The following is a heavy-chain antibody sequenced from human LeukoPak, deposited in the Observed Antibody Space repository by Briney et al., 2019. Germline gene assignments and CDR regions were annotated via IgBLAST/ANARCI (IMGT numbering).Heavy chain of an antibody. Sequence: GGSLRLSCAASGFTFDDYAMHWVRQARGRGLGLASGISWNSGSIGYADSVKGRFTISRDNAKNYLYLQMNSLRAEDMALYYCAKARSIIDAFDIWGQGTMVTVSS. CDR3: AKARSIIDAFDI. J-gene: IGHJ3*02. D-gene: IGHD3-10*01. V-gene: IGHV3-9*03. CDR2: ISWNSGSI. CDR1: GFTFDDYA.